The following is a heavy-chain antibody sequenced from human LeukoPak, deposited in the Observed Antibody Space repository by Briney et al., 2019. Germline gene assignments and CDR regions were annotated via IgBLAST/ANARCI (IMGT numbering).Heavy chain of an antibody. CDR1: GGSISSYY. V-gene: IGHV4-59*01. J-gene: IGHJ4*02. CDR3: ARGLFDY. Sequence: SETLSLTCTVSGGSISSYYWSWIRQPPGKGLEYIGYIYYSGSTSYNPSLKSRVTISVDMSKNPFSLKLSSVTAADTAVYYCARGLFDYWGQGTLVTVSS. CDR2: IYYSGST.